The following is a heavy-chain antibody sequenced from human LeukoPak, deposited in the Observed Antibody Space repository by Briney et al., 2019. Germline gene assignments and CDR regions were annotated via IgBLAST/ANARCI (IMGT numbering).Heavy chain of an antibody. V-gene: IGHV3-23*01. J-gene: IGHJ4*02. Sequence: GGSLRLSCEASGFTFSSYAMSWVRQAPGRGLEWVSSLSNRGGKTDYADSVEGRFSISRDNSKNTLSLQMNSLRAEDTAVYYCAKDVYGSSWYYFDHWGQGTLVTVSS. CDR3: AKDVYGSSWYYFDH. CDR2: LSNRGGKT. CDR1: GFTFSSYA. D-gene: IGHD6-13*01.